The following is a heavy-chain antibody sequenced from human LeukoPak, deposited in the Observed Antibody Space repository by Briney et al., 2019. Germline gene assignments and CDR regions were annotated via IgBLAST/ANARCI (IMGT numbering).Heavy chain of an antibody. CDR1: GYTLTELS. Sequence: ASVKVSCKVSGYTLTELSMHWVRQAPGQGLEWMGIINPSGGSTSYAQKFQGRVTMTRDMSTSTVYMELSSLRSEDTAVYYCARGGLAADPQGWFDPWGQGTLVTVSS. J-gene: IGHJ5*02. V-gene: IGHV1-46*01. CDR2: INPSGGST. CDR3: ARGGLAADPQGWFDP. D-gene: IGHD6-13*01.